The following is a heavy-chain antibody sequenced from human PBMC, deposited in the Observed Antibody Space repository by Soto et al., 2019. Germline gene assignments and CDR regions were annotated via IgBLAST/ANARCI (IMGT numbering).Heavy chain of an antibody. CDR2: ISRSSTGI. CDR1: GFTFSLYS. CDR3: ARAVTWGLDV. Sequence: EVQLVESGGGLVQPGGSLRLSCAASGFTFSLYSMSWVRQAPGKGLEGVSYISRSSTGIHYADSVKGRFTISRDDATNSMHLQMNSLRDGDTAVYSCARAVTWGLDVWGQGTTVSISS. V-gene: IGHV3-48*02. D-gene: IGHD3-10*01. J-gene: IGHJ6*02.